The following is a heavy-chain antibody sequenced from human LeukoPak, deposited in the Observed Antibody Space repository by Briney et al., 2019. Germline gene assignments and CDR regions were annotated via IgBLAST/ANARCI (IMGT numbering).Heavy chain of an antibody. J-gene: IGHJ4*02. CDR3: AKDPPLGY. CDR2: ISWNSGSI. V-gene: IGHV3-9*01. Sequence: PGGSLRLSCAASGFTFDDYAMHWVRQAPGKGLEWVSGISWNSGSIGYADSVKGRFTIPRDNAKDSLYLQMNSLRAEDTALYYCAKDPPLGYWGQGTLVTVSS. CDR1: GFTFDDYA.